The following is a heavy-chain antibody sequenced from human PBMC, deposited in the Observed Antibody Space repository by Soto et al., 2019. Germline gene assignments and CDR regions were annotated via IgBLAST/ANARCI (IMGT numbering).Heavy chain of an antibody. Sequence: GASGEVSCKASGYTFTSYGIRGVRQAPGRGLEGMGCISAYNGKTNYAQKLQGRVTTTTDTSTRTAYMELRSLRSDDTAVYYCVDYDSSGYYSGGFGNWGQGTLFAVSS. J-gene: IGHJ4*02. V-gene: IGHV1-18*01. CDR1: GYTFTSYG. D-gene: IGHD3-22*01. CDR2: ISAYNGKT. CDR3: VDYDSSGYYSGGFGN.